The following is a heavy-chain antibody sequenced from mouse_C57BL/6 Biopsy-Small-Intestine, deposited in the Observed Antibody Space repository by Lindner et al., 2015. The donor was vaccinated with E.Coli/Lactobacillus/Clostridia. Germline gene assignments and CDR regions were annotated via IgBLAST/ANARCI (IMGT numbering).Heavy chain of an antibody. CDR1: GYTFISFG. CDR2: IYLGRGHT. V-gene: IGHV1-81*01. J-gene: IGHJ1*03. Sequence: VQLQESGAELTRPGASVKLACKASGYTFISFGISWVRQRTGQGLEWIGEIYLGRGHTYYNEKFKGKATLTADRSSSTAYMELRSLTSEDTAVYYCARWGSSYSWYFDVWGTGTTVTVSS. D-gene: IGHD1-1*01. CDR3: ARWGSSYSWYFDV.